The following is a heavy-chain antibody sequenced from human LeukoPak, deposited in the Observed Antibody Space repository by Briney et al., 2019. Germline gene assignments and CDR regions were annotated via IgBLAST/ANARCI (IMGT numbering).Heavy chain of an antibody. CDR1: GFTFSSYA. CDR3: AKAKVQYYDLFDI. Sequence: PGGSLRLSCAASGFTFSSYAMSWVRQAPGKGLEWVSAISGSDGSTYYADSVKGRFTISRDNSKNTLYLQMNSLRAEDTAVYYCAKAKVQYYDLFDIWGQGTMVTVSS. V-gene: IGHV3-23*01. CDR2: ISGSDGST. J-gene: IGHJ3*02. D-gene: IGHD3-22*01.